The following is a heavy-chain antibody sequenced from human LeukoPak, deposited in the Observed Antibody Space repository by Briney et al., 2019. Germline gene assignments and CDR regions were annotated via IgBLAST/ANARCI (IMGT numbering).Heavy chain of an antibody. J-gene: IGHJ4*02. CDR2: VSGSGGST. Sequence: PGGSLRLSCAASGFTFSSYAMSWVRQAPGKGLEWVSAVSGSGGSTYYADSVKGRFTISRDNSKNTLYLQMNALKAEDTAVYFCARGCSAIRCPADYWGQGSLVTVSS. V-gene: IGHV3-23*01. CDR1: GFTFSSYA. D-gene: IGHD2-15*01. CDR3: ARGCSAIRCPADY.